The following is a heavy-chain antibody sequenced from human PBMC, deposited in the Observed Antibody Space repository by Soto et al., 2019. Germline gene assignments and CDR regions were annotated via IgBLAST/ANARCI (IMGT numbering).Heavy chain of an antibody. D-gene: IGHD3-9*01. V-gene: IGHV4-39*02. CDR1: GGSISSGDYY. J-gene: IGHJ4*02. CDR2: IYYSGST. CDR3: ARDARYFGWLLFQGGFDY. Sequence: SETLSLTCTVSGGSISSGDYYWGWIRQPPGKGLEWIGSIYYSGSTYYNPSLKSRVTISVDTSKNQFSLKLSSVTAADTAVYYCARDARYFGWLLFQGGFDYWSQGTLVTVSS.